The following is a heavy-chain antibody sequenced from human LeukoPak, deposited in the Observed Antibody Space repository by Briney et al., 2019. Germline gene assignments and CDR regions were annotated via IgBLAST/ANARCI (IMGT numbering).Heavy chain of an antibody. CDR3: ARDLRFVVVGAATSAFDI. J-gene: IGHJ3*02. CDR2: INPISGGT. V-gene: IGHV1-2*02. CDR1: GYTFTGYY. Sequence: ASVKVSCKASGYTFTGYYMHWVRQAPGPRLEWMEWINPISGGTNYAQKYQGRVTMTRDTSIGAAYMELSRLRSDDTAVDYCARDLRFVVVGAATSAFDIWGQGTMVTVSS. D-gene: IGHD2-15*01.